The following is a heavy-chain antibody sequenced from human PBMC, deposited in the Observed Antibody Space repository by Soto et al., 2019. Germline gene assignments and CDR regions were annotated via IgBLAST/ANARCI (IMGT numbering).Heavy chain of an antibody. V-gene: IGHV5-10-1*01. J-gene: IGHJ6*02. CDR3: ASSPRGYCSSTSCRELGNYYGMDV. CDR1: GYSVTSYW. Sequence: GESLKIPCKGSGYSVTSYWISWVRQMPGKGLEWMGRIDPSDSYTNYSPSFQGHVTISADKSISTAYLQWSSLKASDTAMYYCASSPRGYCSSTSCRELGNYYGMDVWGQGTTVTVSS. CDR2: IDPSDSYT. D-gene: IGHD2-2*01.